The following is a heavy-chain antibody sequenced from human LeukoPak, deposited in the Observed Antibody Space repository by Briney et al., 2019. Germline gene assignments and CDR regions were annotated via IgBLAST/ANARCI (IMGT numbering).Heavy chain of an antibody. J-gene: IGHJ4*02. V-gene: IGHV3-9*01. CDR2: ISWNSGSI. Sequence: PGRSLRLSCAASGFTFDDYAMNWVRQAPGKGLEWVSGISWNSGSIGYADSVKGRFTISRDSAKNSLYLQMNSLRAEDTALYYCAKDLYSSGWFHAFDYWGQGALVTVSS. CDR1: GFTFDDYA. CDR3: AKDLYSSGWFHAFDY. D-gene: IGHD6-19*01.